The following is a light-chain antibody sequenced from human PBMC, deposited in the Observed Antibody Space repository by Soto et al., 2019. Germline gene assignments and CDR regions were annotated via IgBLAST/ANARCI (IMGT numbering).Light chain of an antibody. CDR2: DAS. J-gene: IGKJ4*02. V-gene: IGKV1-5*01. CDR1: QSISSW. CDR3: QKYNSYPPT. Sequence: DIQMTQSPSSLSASVGDRVTITCRASQSISSWLAWYQQKPGKAPKLLIYDASTLESGVPSRFSGSGSGTEFTLTISSLQPDDFATYYCQKYNSYPPTFGGGTKVDIK.